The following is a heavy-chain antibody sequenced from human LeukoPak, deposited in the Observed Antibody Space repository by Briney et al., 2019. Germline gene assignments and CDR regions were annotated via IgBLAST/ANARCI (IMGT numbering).Heavy chain of an antibody. V-gene: IGHV1-18*01. CDR1: GGTFSSYA. J-gene: IGHJ4*02. D-gene: IGHD3-9*01. Sequence: PAASVKVSCKASGGTFSSYAISWVRQAPGQGLEWMGWISAYNGNTNYAQKLQGRVTMTTDTSTSTAYMELRSLRSDDTAVYYCAIDRLRYFDWLPLPGGPRDPLDYWGQGTLVTVSS. CDR3: AIDRLRYFDWLPLPGGPRDPLDY. CDR2: ISAYNGNT.